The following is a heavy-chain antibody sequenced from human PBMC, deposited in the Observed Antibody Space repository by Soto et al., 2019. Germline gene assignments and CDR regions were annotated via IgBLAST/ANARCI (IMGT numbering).Heavy chain of an antibody. CDR2: IYYSGST. J-gene: IGHJ4*02. V-gene: IGHV4-39*01. CDR1: GGSISSSSYY. CDR3: ARREQWLVHFDY. Sequence: SETLSLTCTVSGGSISSSSYYWGWIRQPPGKGLEWIGSIYYSGSTYYNPSLKSRVTISVDTSKNQFSLKLSSVTAADTAVYYCARREQWLVHFDYWGQGTLVTVSS. D-gene: IGHD6-19*01.